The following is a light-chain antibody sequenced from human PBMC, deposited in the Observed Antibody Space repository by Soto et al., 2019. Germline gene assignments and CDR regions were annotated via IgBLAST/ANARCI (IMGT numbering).Light chain of an antibody. CDR2: AAS. J-gene: IGKJ3*01. CDR1: QSISSY. Sequence: DIQMTQSPSSLSASVGDRVTITCRASQSISSYLNWYQQKPGKAPELLIYAASSLQSGVQSRFSGRGSATDFTLTISSLQPEDFATYYCQLSYSTPFPFRPGPKVDIK. CDR3: QLSYSTPFP. V-gene: IGKV1-39*01.